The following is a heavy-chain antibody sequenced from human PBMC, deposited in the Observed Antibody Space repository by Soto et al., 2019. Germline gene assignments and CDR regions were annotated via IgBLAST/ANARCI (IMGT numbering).Heavy chain of an antibody. CDR1: GGSISSYY. CDR2: IYYSGST. D-gene: IGHD3-10*01. V-gene: IGHV4-59*08. CDR3: ARGWCDREVYVMDV. J-gene: IGHJ6*02. Sequence: PSETLSLTCTVSGGSISSYYWSWIRQPQGKELQYIGYIYYSGSTNYNPSLKSRVTISDHTATNQFSLTLSSVTAADTAVYYGARGWCDREVYVMDVWGQGTTVTVS.